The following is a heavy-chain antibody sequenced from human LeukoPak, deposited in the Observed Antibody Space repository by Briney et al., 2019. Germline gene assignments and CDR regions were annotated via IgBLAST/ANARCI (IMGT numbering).Heavy chain of an antibody. V-gene: IGHV3-74*01. J-gene: IGHJ4*02. Sequence: PGGSLRLSCAASGFTFSNYWMHWVRQAPGKGLVCVSRIKNDGSTTTYADSVKGRFTISRDNAKNTLYLQMNSLRAEDTAVYYCARDPYYGDAALDYWGQGTLVTVSS. CDR3: ARDPYYGDAALDY. D-gene: IGHD4-17*01. CDR1: GFTFSNYW. CDR2: IKNDGSTT.